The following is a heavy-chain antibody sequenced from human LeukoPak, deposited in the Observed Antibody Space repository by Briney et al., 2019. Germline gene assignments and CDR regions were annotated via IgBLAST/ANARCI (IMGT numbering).Heavy chain of an antibody. V-gene: IGHV3-74*01. D-gene: IGHD3-3*01. J-gene: IGHJ4*02. Sequence: GGSLRLSCAGSGFTFSNYWVHWVRQAPGKGLVWVSRINEDGSRTDYADFVKGRFTVSRDNAKNTLYLQMNSLSAEDTAMYYCVKGVRGYYDFWSGYYIGYYFDYWGQGTLVTVSS. CDR3: VKGVRGYYDFWSGYYIGYYFDY. CDR2: INEDGSRT. CDR1: GFTFSNYW.